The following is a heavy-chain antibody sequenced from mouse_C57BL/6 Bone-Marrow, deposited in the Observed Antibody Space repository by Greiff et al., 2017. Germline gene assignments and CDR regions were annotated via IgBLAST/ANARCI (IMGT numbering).Heavy chain of an antibody. Sequence: EVKLMESGGGLVQPGGSLKLSCAASGFTFSDYYMYWVRQTPEKRLAWVAYISNGGGSTYYPDTVKGRFTISRDNAKNTLYLQMSRLKSEDTAMYYCARQDDYEGYFDYWGQGTTLTVSS. J-gene: IGHJ2*01. D-gene: IGHD2-4*01. CDR3: ARQDDYEGYFDY. CDR1: GFTFSDYY. CDR2: ISNGGGST. V-gene: IGHV5-12*01.